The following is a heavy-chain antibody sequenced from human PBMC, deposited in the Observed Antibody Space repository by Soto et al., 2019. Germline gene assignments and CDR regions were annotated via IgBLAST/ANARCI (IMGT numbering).Heavy chain of an antibody. CDR2: ISSSSSYI. CDR1: GFTFSSYS. Sequence: GGSLRLSCAASGFTFSSYSMNWVRQAPGKGLEWVSSISSSSSYIYYADSVKGRFTISRDNAKNSLYLQMNSLRAEDTAVYYCARGAGYCSSTSCYHPPIDYWGQGTLFTVSS. CDR3: ARGAGYCSSTSCYHPPIDY. V-gene: IGHV3-21*01. D-gene: IGHD2-2*01. J-gene: IGHJ4*02.